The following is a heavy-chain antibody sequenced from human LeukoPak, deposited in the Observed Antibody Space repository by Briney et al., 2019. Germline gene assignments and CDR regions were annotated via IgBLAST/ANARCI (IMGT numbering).Heavy chain of an antibody. CDR1: GGSISSGDYY. Sequence: SQTLSLTCTVSGGSISSGDYYWSWIRQSPGKGLEWIGYIDYSGNTYYNPSLKSRVTISVDTSKNQFSLKLSSVTAADTAVYYCARQMDYDFWSGYSRQTAPAGWFDPWGQGTLVAVSS. D-gene: IGHD3-3*01. J-gene: IGHJ5*02. V-gene: IGHV4-30-4*08. CDR2: IDYSGNT. CDR3: ARQMDYDFWSGYSRQTAPAGWFDP.